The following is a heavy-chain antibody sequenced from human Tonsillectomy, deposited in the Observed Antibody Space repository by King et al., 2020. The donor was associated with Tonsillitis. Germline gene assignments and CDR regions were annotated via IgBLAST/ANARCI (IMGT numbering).Heavy chain of an antibody. CDR1: GYSISSGYY. CDR2: IYHSGST. CDR3: ASQGRYCSGGSCYYWYFDL. V-gene: IGHV4-38-2*01. Sequence: QLQESGPGLVKPSETQSLTCAVSGYSISSGYYWGWIRQPPGKGLEWIGSIYHSGSTYYNPSLKRRVTISVDTSKNQFSLKLSSVTAADPAVYYCASQGRYCSGGSCYYWYFDLWGRGTLVTVSS. J-gene: IGHJ2*01. D-gene: IGHD2-15*01.